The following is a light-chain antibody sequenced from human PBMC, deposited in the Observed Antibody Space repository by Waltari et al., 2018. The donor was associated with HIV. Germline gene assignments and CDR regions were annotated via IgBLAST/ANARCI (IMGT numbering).Light chain of an antibody. J-gene: IGLJ2*01. CDR1: GVNIGRNT. CDR3: SAWDDSLTGVV. CDR2: SSV. Sequence: QSVLAQPPSASGTPGQRVTISCSGSGVNIGRNTVNWYQQVPGTAPKLLIHSSVQRPSGVPDRFSGSRSGTSASLAISGLQSEDEADYYCSAWDDSLTGVVFGGGTKLTVL. V-gene: IGLV1-44*01.